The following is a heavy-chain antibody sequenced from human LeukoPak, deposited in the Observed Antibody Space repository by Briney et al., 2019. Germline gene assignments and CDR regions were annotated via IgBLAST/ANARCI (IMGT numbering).Heavy chain of an antibody. V-gene: IGHV1-69*13. CDR1: GYTFTDYY. D-gene: IGHD3-9*01. Sequence: ASVKVSCKASGYTFTDYYMHWVRQAPGQGLEWMGGIIPIFGTANYAQKFQGRVTITADESTSTAYMELSSLRSEDTAVYYCARSADWLPDYWGQGTLVTVSS. CDR3: ARSADWLPDY. J-gene: IGHJ4*02. CDR2: IIPIFGTA.